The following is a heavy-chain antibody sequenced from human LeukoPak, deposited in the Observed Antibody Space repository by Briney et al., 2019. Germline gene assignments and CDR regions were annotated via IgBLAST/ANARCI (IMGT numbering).Heavy chain of an antibody. D-gene: IGHD4-17*01. J-gene: IGHJ4*02. CDR3: VRGDGDLFDF. CDR1: GFTFRSYN. V-gene: IGHV3-21*06. CDR2: ISKTSANI. Sequence: GGSLRLSCVASGFTFRSYNMNWVRQALGKGLEWVSFISKTSANIYYGASVRGRFTISRDNLKNSILLEMSSLRAEDTGVYYCVRGDGDLFDFWGQGTLVSVSS.